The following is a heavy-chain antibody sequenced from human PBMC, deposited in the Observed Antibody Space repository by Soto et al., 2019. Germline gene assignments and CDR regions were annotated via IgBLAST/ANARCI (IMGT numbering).Heavy chain of an antibody. D-gene: IGHD3-3*01. V-gene: IGHV1-18*01. Sequence: QVQLVQSGAEVKKPGASVKVSCKASGYTFTSYGISWVRQAPGQGLEWMGWISAYNGNTNYAQKLQGRVTMTTDTSTGTGYMELRSLRSDDTAVYYCARDPPAPYYDFWSGYHDAFDYWGQGTMVTVSS. CDR1: GYTFTSYG. J-gene: IGHJ4*02. CDR3: ARDPPAPYYDFWSGYHDAFDY. CDR2: ISAYNGNT.